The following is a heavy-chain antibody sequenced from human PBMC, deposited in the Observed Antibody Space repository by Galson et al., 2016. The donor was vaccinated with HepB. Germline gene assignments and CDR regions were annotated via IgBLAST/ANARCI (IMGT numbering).Heavy chain of an antibody. Sequence: SLRLSCAASGFTFSKYMMNWVRQAPGKGLEWVSAIGGSGGDTYYPDSVKGRFTISRDNSKNTLYLHLNRLRAEDTAVDYCARRYDTPGYYYIDFWGQGTLVTVSS. D-gene: IGHD3-9*01. CDR1: GFTFSKYM. CDR3: ARRYDTPGYYYIDF. CDR2: IGGSGGDT. V-gene: IGHV3-23*01. J-gene: IGHJ4*02.